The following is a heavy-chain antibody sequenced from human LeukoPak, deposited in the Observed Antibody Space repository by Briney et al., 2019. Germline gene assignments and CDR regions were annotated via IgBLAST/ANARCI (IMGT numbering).Heavy chain of an antibody. D-gene: IGHD3-22*01. CDR3: AKDRLVYYDSSGYYDY. CDR2: ISYDGSNK. Sequence: GGSLRLSCAASGFTFSSYDMHWVRQAPGKGLEWVAVISYDGSNKYYADSVKGRFTISRDNSKNTLYLQMNSLRAEDTAVYYCAKDRLVYYDSSGYYDYWGQGTLVTVSS. V-gene: IGHV3-30*18. J-gene: IGHJ4*02. CDR1: GFTFSSYD.